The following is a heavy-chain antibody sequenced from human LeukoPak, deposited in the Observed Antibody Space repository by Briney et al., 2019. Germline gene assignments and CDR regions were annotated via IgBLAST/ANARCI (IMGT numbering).Heavy chain of an antibody. CDR2: IKSKTDGGTT. CDR3: TTSSGLMVRGVVVSSWDY. D-gene: IGHD3-10*01. J-gene: IGHJ4*02. Sequence: GGSLRLSCAASGFTFSNAWMSWVRQAPGKGLEWVGRIKSKTDGGTTDYAAPVKGRFTISRDDSKNTLYLQMNSLKTEDIAVYYCTTSSGLMVRGVVVSSWDYWGQGTLVTVSS. V-gene: IGHV3-15*01. CDR1: GFTFSNAW.